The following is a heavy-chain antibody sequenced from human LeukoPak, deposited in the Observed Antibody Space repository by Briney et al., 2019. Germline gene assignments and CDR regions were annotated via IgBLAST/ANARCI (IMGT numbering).Heavy chain of an antibody. D-gene: IGHD2-15*01. CDR3: ARHQSHVVSEAFDY. CDR2: IYPIDSDA. Sequence: GESLKISCKGSGYTFDNYWIGWVRQMPGKGLEWMGIIYPIDSDARYSPSFQGQVTFSVDTSIGTAYLQWSSLKASDTAMYYCARHQSHVVSEAFDYWGQGSPFTVSS. CDR1: GYTFDNYW. V-gene: IGHV5-51*01. J-gene: IGHJ4*02.